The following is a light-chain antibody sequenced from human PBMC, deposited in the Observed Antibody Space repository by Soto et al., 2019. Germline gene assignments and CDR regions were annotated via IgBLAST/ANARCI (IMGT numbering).Light chain of an antibody. CDR3: ASWDDHLNGRVL. CDR1: TSNIGSNY. J-gene: IGLJ2*01. Sequence: QSVLTQPPSASGTPGQRVTISCSGSTSNIGSNYVSWYQQVPGAAPRLLIYGNDQRPSGVPDRFSGSKSGTSASLAISGLQAEDEGDYSCASWDDHLNGRVLFGGGTKLTVL. V-gene: IGLV1-44*01. CDR2: GND.